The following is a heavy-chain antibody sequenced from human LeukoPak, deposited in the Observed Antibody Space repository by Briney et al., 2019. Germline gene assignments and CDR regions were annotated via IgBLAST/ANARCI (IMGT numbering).Heavy chain of an antibody. V-gene: IGHV3-7*05. CDR3: ARKSSYGFV. J-gene: IGHJ4*02. D-gene: IGHD5-18*01. CDR2: IKQDGSEK. Sequence: GGSLRLSCAVSGFTFSSYWMSWVRQAPGKGLEWVANIKQDGSEKYYVDSVKGRFTISRDNAKNSLYLQMNSLRAEDTAVYYCARKSSYGFVWGQGTLVTVSS. CDR1: GFTFSSYW.